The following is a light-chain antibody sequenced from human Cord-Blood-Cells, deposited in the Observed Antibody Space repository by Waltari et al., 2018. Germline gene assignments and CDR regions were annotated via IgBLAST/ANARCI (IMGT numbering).Light chain of an antibody. Sequence: QSALTQPASVSGSPGQSLTISCTGTSSDVGGYNDDSWYQQHPVKAPKLFMYDVINRPSGVSDRFSGSKSGNTASLTISGLQAEDEADYYCSSYTSSSTWVFGGGTKLTVL. CDR2: DVI. CDR3: SSYTSSSTWV. CDR1: SSDVGGYND. V-gene: IGLV2-14*03. J-gene: IGLJ3*02.